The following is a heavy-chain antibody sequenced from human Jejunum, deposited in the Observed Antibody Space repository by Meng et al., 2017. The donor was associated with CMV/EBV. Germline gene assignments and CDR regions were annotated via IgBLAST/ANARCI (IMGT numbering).Heavy chain of an antibody. CDR3: VRHLLNRYTNIDY. CDR1: GFPFSSYS. D-gene: IGHD5-18*01. J-gene: IGHJ4*02. CDR2: ITSDGNTK. Sequence: SGFPFSSYSLNWVRQAPGRGLEWVSLITSDGNTKYYADSVEGRFTISRDNAKNSLLLQMSNLRAEDTAVYYCVRHLLNRYTNIDYWGQGTLVTVSS. V-gene: IGHV3-48*04.